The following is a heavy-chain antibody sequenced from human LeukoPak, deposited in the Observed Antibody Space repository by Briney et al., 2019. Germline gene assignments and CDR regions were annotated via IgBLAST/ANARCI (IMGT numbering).Heavy chain of an antibody. CDR2: IRYDGSNK. CDR3: AKGLGCSSTSCSDYFDY. V-gene: IGHV3-30*02. CDR1: GFTFSSYG. Sequence: GGSLRLSCAASGFTFSSYGMHWVRQAPGKELEWVAFIRYDGSNKYYAESVKGRFTISRDNSKNTLYLQMNSLRAEDTAVYYCAKGLGCSSTSCSDYFDYWGQGTLVTVSS. J-gene: IGHJ4*02. D-gene: IGHD2-2*01.